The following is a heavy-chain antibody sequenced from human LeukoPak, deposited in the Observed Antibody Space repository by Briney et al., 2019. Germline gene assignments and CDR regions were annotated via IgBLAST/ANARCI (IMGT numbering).Heavy chain of an antibody. Sequence: GGSLRLSCAASGFTFSSYAMYWVRQAPGKGLEWVSAIGGSAVSTYFADSVKGRFTISRDNSKNTLYLQMNSLRAEDTAVYYCAKQEVNSYGSSDYYPYYFDYWGQGTLVTASS. CDR1: GFTFSSYA. CDR2: IGGSAVST. CDR3: AKQEVNSYGSSDYYPYYFDY. D-gene: IGHD3-22*01. J-gene: IGHJ4*02. V-gene: IGHV3-23*01.